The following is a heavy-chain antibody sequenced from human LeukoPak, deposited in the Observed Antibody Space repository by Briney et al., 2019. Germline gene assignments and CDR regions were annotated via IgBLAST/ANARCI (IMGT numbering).Heavy chain of an antibody. J-gene: IGHJ4*02. Sequence: SETLSLTCAVYGGSFSGYYWSWIRQPPGKGLEWIGEINHSCSTHYNPSLTSRVTISVDTSKNQFSLKLSSVTAADTAVYYCARVGPRITLARKYYFDYWGQGTLVTVSS. V-gene: IGHV4-34*01. CDR1: GGSFSGYY. D-gene: IGHD2-15*01. CDR3: ARVGPRITLARKYYFDY. CDR2: INHSCST.